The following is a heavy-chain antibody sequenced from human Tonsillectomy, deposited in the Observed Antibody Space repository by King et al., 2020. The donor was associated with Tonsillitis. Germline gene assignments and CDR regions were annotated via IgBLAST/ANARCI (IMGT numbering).Heavy chain of an antibody. Sequence: VQLQESGPGLVKPSETLSLTCTVSGYSISSDYYWGWIRQPPGKGLEWIGSIYHSGSTYYDPSLKSRVTISVDTSKNQFSLKLSSVAAADTAVYYCVRGDMDYFDYWGQGTLVTVSS. V-gene: IGHV4-38-2*02. J-gene: IGHJ4*02. CDR2: IYHSGST. CDR1: GYSISSDYY. CDR3: VRGDMDYFDY.